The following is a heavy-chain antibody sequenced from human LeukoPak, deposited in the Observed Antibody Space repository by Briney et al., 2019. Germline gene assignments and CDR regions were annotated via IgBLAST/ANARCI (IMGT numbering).Heavy chain of an antibody. J-gene: IGHJ4*02. Sequence: GGSLRLSCAASGFTFCSYGMHWVRQAPGKGLEWVAFIRYDGSNKYYADSVKGRFTISRDNSKNTLYLQMNSLRAEDTAVYYCAKDLGYQLLYGFDYWGQGTLVTVSS. D-gene: IGHD2-2*02. CDR3: AKDLGYQLLYGFDY. CDR2: IRYDGSNK. V-gene: IGHV3-30*02. CDR1: GFTFCSYG.